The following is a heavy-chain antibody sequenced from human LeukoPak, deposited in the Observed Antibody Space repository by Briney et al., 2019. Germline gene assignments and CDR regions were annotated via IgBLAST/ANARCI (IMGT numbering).Heavy chain of an antibody. V-gene: IGHV3-66*01. Sequence: GGSLRLSCAASGFTVSSSYMSWVRQAPGKGLGGGSVIYSGGSTYYADSVTGRFTISRDNSKNTLYLQMNSLRAEDTAVYYGARDLPMVRGAGVFDIWGQGTMVTVSS. D-gene: IGHD3-10*01. CDR2: IYSGGST. CDR1: GFTVSSSY. CDR3: ARDLPMVRGAGVFDI. J-gene: IGHJ3*02.